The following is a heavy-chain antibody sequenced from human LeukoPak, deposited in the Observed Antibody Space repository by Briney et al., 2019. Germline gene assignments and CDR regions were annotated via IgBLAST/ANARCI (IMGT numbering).Heavy chain of an antibody. CDR1: GGTFSSYA. V-gene: IGHV1-69*13. CDR2: IIPIFGTA. D-gene: IGHD2-2*01. Sequence: VASVKVSCKASGGTFSSYAISWVRQAPGQGLEWMGGIIPIFGTANYAQKFQGRVTITADESTSTAYMELSSLRSEDTAVYYCARGLIPAATPFDYWGQGTLVTVSS. CDR3: ARGLIPAATPFDY. J-gene: IGHJ4*02.